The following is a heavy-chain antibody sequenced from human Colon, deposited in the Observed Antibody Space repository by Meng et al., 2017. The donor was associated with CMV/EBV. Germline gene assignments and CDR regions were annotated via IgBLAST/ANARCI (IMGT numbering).Heavy chain of an antibody. V-gene: IGHV3-30-3*01. D-gene: IGHD1-14*01. CDR1: GFTFNRYG. Sequence: GESLKISCVVSGFTFNRYGIHWVRQAPGKGLEWVSLTSYDGNQEEFAESVRGRITTSRDNAKNTVYLQIDSLRVEDAAVYFCARGTTGGYVDYWGQGTPVTVSS. CDR3: ARGTTGGYVDY. CDR2: TSYDGNQE. J-gene: IGHJ4*02.